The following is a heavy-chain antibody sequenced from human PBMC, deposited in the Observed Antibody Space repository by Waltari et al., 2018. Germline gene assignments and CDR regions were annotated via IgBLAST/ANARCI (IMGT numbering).Heavy chain of an antibody. CDR1: GFTFSSYA. V-gene: IGHV3-23*01. Sequence: EVQLLESGGGLVQPGGSLRLSCAASGFTFSSYAMSWVRQAPGKGLEWVSAIRCSGGSTYYADSVKGRFTISRDNSKNTLYLQMNSLRAEDTAVYYCAKDRMVDILTGYPRAVDPWGQGTLVTVSS. CDR2: IRCSGGST. CDR3: AKDRMVDILTGYPRAVDP. D-gene: IGHD3-9*01. J-gene: IGHJ5*02.